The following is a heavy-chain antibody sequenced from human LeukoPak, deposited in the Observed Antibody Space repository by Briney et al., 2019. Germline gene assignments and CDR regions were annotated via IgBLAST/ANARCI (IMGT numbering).Heavy chain of an antibody. D-gene: IGHD3-3*01. J-gene: IGHJ5*02. CDR3: ARDGYDFWSGPRVWFDP. Sequence: ASVKVSCKASGGTFSSYAISWVRQAPGQGLEWMGWISAYNGNTNYAQKLQGRVTMTTDTSTSTAYMELRSLRSDDTAVYYCARDGYDFWSGPRVWFDPWGQGTLVTVSS. V-gene: IGHV1-18*01. CDR2: ISAYNGNT. CDR1: GGTFSSYA.